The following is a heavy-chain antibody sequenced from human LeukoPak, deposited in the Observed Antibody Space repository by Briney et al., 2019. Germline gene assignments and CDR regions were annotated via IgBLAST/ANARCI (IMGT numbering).Heavy chain of an antibody. Sequence: GGSLRLSCAASGFTFSSYRVHWVRPAPGKGLVWVSRINSDGSNTNYADSVKGRFTISRDNAKNTLYLQMNSLRAEDTAVYYCARTGLSTGNYYYGMDVWGQGTTVTVFS. D-gene: IGHD1-14*01. CDR1: GFTFSSYR. V-gene: IGHV3-74*01. CDR2: INSDGSNT. J-gene: IGHJ6*02. CDR3: ARTGLSTGNYYYGMDV.